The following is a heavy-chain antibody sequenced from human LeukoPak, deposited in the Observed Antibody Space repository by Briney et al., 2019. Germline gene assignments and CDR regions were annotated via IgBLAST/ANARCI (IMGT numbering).Heavy chain of an antibody. V-gene: IGHV4-30-2*01. J-gene: IGHJ5*02. CDR2: IYHSGST. Sequence: SQTLSLTCAVSGGSISSGGYSWSWIRQPPGKGLEWIGYIYHSGSTYYNPSLKSRVNISVDRSKNQLSLKLSSVTAADTAVYYCARASWGYYGSGSPLPNWFDPWGQGTLVTVSS. D-gene: IGHD3-10*01. CDR1: GGSISSGGYS. CDR3: ARASWGYYGSGSPLPNWFDP.